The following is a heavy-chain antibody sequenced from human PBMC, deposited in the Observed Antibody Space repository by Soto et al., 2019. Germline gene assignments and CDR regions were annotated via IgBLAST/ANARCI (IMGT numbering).Heavy chain of an antibody. D-gene: IGHD5-18*01. V-gene: IGHV1-2*02. CDR2: IDPNSVAP. CDR3: ARGYGSSPNMELRFGMDV. CDR1: GYILTGYS. Sequence: QVYLVQSGAEVRRPGASVKVSCTAFGYILTGYSLHWVRQAPGQGFEWMGWIDPNSVAPNSAERFHGRVSMTRHTSISAAYLELSSLRTDDTAVYYCARGYGSSPNMELRFGMDVWGQGTTISVSS. J-gene: IGHJ6*02.